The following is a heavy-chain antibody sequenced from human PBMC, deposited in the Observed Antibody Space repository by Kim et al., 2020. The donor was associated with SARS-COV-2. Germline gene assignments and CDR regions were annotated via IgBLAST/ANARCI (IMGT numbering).Heavy chain of an antibody. J-gene: IGHJ5*02. CDR2: ISWNSGSI. CDR3: AKDQDSVHCSGSSCYGNWFDP. Sequence: GGSLRLSCAASGFTFDDYAMHWVRQAPGKGLEWVSGISWNSGSIGYADSVKGRFTISRDNAKNSLDLQMNSLRAEDTALYYCAKDQDSVHCSGSSCYGNWFDPWGQGTLVTVSS. D-gene: IGHD2-15*01. V-gene: IGHV3-9*01. CDR1: GFTFDDYA.